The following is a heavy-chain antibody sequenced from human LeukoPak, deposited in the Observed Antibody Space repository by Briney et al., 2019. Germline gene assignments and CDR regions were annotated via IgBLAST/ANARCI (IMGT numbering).Heavy chain of an antibody. D-gene: IGHD6-13*01. CDR3: ARDGPGGAAAGYEYFQH. V-gene: IGHV4-39*07. J-gene: IGHJ1*01. CDR1: GGSISSSSYY. CDR2: IYYSGST. Sequence: SETLSLTCTVSGGSISSSSYYWGWIRQPPGKGLEWVGSIYYSGSTYYNPSLKSRVTISVDTSKNQFSLKLSSVTAADTAVYYCARDGPGGAAAGYEYFQHWGQGTLVTVSS.